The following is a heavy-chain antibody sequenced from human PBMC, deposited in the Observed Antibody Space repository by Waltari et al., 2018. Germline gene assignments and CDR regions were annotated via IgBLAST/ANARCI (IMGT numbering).Heavy chain of an antibody. CDR2: INHSGST. J-gene: IGHJ4*02. CDR3: ARGGSSIYYFDY. CDR1: GGSFSGFY. D-gene: IGHD2-2*01. V-gene: IGHV4-34*01. Sequence: QVQLQQWGAGLLKPSETLSLTCAVYGGSFSGFYWCWIRQPPGKGLGWIGEINHSGSTNYNPFLKSRVTISVDTSKNQFSLKLSSVTAADTAVYYCARGGSSIYYFDYWGQGTLVTVSS.